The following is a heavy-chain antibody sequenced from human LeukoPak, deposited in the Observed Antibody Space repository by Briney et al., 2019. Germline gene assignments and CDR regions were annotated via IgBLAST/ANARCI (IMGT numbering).Heavy chain of an antibody. CDR1: GFTFSSYA. V-gene: IGHV3-23*01. D-gene: IGHD3-3*01. J-gene: IGHJ6*03. Sequence: GGSLRLSCAASGFTFSSYATSWVRQAPGKGLEWVSAISVSGATTYYADSVKGRFTISRDNSKNTLYLQMISLRAEDTAVYYCAKGGGYDHYFYMDVWGKGTTVTVSS. CDR2: ISVSGATT. CDR3: AKGGGYDHYFYMDV.